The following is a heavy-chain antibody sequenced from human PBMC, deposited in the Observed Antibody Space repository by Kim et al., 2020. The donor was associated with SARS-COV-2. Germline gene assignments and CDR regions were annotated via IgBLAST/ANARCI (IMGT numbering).Heavy chain of an antibody. CDR3: AREGVFDY. V-gene: IGHV1-18*01. Sequence: NGNTKYAQQLQGRVTRTTDTSTSTAYMELRSLRSDDTAVYYCAREGVFDYWGQGTLVTVSS. CDR2: NGNT. J-gene: IGHJ4*02.